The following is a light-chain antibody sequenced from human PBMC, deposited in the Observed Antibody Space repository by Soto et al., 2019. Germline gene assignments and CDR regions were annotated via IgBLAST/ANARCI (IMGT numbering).Light chain of an antibody. V-gene: IGKV3-15*01. CDR2: GAL. CDR1: QSVSSY. Sequence: ELVLTQTQATLSLSPGERRTLSCRASQSVSSYLAWYQQKPGQXHSXXIYGALTRTTGIPTRFSGTGYGTEGTLTISSLQSEDFALYYCQQYNNWPLTFGQGTKVDIK. CDR3: QQYNNWPLT. J-gene: IGKJ1*01.